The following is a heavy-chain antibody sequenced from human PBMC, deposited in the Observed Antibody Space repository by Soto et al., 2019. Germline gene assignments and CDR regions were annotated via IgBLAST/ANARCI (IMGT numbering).Heavy chain of an antibody. CDR3: ANSPAGGPHIVVVTDILAFVY. V-gene: IGHV3-23*01. CDR2: ISGSGGST. Sequence: EVQLLESGGGLVQPGGSLRLSCAASGFTFSSYAMSWVRQAPGKGLEWVSAISGSGGSTYYADYVKGRFTISRDNSKNTLYLKMNSLRAEDTAVYYCANSPAGGPHIVVVTDILAFVYWGQGTLVTVSS. J-gene: IGHJ4*02. CDR1: GFTFSSYA. D-gene: IGHD2-21*02.